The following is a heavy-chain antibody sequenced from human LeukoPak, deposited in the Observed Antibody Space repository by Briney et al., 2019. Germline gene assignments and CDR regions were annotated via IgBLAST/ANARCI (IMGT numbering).Heavy chain of an antibody. Sequence: SETLSLTCTVSGGSISSYYWSWIRQPPGKGLEWIGYIYYSGSTNYNPSLKSRVTISVDTSKNQFSLKLSSVTAADTAVYYCARVSRGYYDSSGYYYYFDYWGQGTLVTVSS. J-gene: IGHJ4*02. V-gene: IGHV4-59*01. CDR1: GGSISSYY. CDR3: ARVSRGYYDSSGYYYYFDY. D-gene: IGHD3-22*01. CDR2: IYYSGST.